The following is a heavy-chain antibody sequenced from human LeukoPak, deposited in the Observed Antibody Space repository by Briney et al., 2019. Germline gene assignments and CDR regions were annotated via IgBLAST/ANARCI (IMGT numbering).Heavy chain of an antibody. Sequence: PGGSLRLSCGASGFTFSTYAMSWVRQAPGKGLEWVSGISGYGGTIYYADSVKGRFTISRDNSKNTLYLQMNSLRAEDMAVYYCAKDVTMGFRLGYWGQGTLVTVSS. CDR2: ISGYGGTI. V-gene: IGHV3-23*01. CDR3: AKDVTMGFRLGY. CDR1: GFTFSTYA. J-gene: IGHJ4*02. D-gene: IGHD4/OR15-4a*01.